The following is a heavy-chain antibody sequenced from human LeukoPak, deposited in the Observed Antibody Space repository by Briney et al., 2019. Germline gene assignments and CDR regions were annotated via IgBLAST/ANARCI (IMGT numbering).Heavy chain of an antibody. Sequence: GGSLRLSCAASGFTFSNHAMTWVRQAPGKGLEFVSIITNTGGDTYYSDSVKGRFTISRDNSKNTLYLQMNSLRAEDTAVYYCAKEKVRGVINWFDPWGQGTLVTVSS. CDR3: AKEKVRGVINWFDP. D-gene: IGHD3-10*01. J-gene: IGHJ5*02. V-gene: IGHV3-23*01. CDR2: ITNTGGDT. CDR1: GFTFSNHA.